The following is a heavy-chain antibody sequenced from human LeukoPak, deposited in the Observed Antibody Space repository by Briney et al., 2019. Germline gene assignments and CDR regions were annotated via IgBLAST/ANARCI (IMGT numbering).Heavy chain of an antibody. CDR3: ARALIGQDAFDI. V-gene: IGHV1-8*03. Sequence: GASVKVSCKASGYTFTSYDINWVRQATGQGLEWMGWMNPNSGNTGYAQKFQGRVTITRNTSISTAYMELSSLRSEDTAGYYCARALIGQDAFDIWGQGTMVTVSS. CDR2: MNPNSGNT. J-gene: IGHJ3*02. CDR1: GYTFTSYD. D-gene: IGHD2-21*01.